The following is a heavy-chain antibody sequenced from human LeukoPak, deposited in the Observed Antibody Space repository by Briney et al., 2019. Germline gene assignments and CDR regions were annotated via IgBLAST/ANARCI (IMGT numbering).Heavy chain of an antibody. Sequence: ASVKVSCKASGYTFTSYDINWVRQATGQGLEWMGWMNPNSGNTGYAQKFQGRVTMTRNTSISTAYMELNSLRSEDTAVYYCAKDGGYFDWLIHYYFDYWGQGTLVTVSS. CDR2: MNPNSGNT. J-gene: IGHJ4*02. D-gene: IGHD3-9*01. CDR1: GYTFTSYD. CDR3: AKDGGYFDWLIHYYFDY. V-gene: IGHV1-8*01.